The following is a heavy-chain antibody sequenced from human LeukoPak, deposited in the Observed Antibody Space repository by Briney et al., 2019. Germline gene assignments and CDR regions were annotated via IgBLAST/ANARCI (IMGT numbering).Heavy chain of an antibody. V-gene: IGHV3-7*01. CDR2: IREDGNEK. CDR1: GFTFTKHW. Sequence: PGGSLRLSCAATGFTFTKHWMSWVRQTIGKGLECVAKIREDGNEKHYVDSVKGRFTISRDNAKNSLFLQMNNLRVDDTAVYYCVRDYRGGWTDYWGQGTLVTVSS. J-gene: IGHJ4*02. CDR3: VRDYRGGWTDY. D-gene: IGHD1-26*01.